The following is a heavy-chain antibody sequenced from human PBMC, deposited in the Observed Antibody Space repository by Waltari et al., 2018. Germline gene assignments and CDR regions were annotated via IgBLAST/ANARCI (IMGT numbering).Heavy chain of an antibody. CDR2: IIPILGIA. V-gene: IGHV1-69*08. CDR1: GGTFSRHT. Sequence: QVQLVQSGAEVKKPGSSVKVSCKASGGTFSRHTLRRVRQAPGQGLEWRGVIIPILGIANYAQKFQGRVTITADKSTSTAYMELSSLRSEDTAVYYCARDFKGRTRLDPWGQGTLVTVSS. CDR3: ARDFKGRTRLDP. J-gene: IGHJ5*02.